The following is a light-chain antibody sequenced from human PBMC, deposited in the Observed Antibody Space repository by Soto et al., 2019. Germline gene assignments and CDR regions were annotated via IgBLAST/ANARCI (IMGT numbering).Light chain of an antibody. Sequence: QSALTQPASVSGSPGQSITISCTGTSNDVGVYNVVSWYQQHPGKAPKLMIYEGTKRPSGVSNRFSGSKSGNTASLTISGLQTEDEADYYCCSYAGGNTWVFGGGTQLTVL. CDR2: EGT. V-gene: IGLV2-23*01. J-gene: IGLJ3*02. CDR1: SNDVGVYNV. CDR3: CSYAGGNTWV.